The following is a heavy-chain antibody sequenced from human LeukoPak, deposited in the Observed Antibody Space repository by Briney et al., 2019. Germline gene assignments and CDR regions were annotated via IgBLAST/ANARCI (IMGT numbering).Heavy chain of an antibody. V-gene: IGHV5-10-1*01. J-gene: IGHJ4*02. CDR1: GYRFTTYW. CDR3: ARLQDF. CDR2: IDPSTSYT. Sequence: GESLKISCQVSGYRFTTYWITWVRQMPGKGLEWMGRIDPSTSYTKYNPSFQGHITITADTSINTAYLQWSSLKASDTAMYYCARLQDFWGQGTLVTVSS.